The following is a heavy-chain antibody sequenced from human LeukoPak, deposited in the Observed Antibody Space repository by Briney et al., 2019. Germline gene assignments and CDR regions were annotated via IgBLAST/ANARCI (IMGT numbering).Heavy chain of an antibody. Sequence: ASVKVSCKASGYTFTSYAMHWVRQAPGQRLEWMGWINAGNGNTKYSQKFQGRVTITRDTSASTAYMELSSLRSEDTAVYYWARGFGPIDYYYGMDVWGQGTTVTVSS. V-gene: IGHV1-3*01. CDR1: GYTFTSYA. D-gene: IGHD3-10*01. CDR2: INAGNGNT. J-gene: IGHJ6*02. CDR3: ARGFGPIDYYYGMDV.